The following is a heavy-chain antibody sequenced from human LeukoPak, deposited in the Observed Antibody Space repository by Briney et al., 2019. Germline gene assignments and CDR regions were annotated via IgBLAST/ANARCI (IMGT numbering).Heavy chain of an antibody. CDR2: IYPDGTT. J-gene: IGHJ5*02. V-gene: IGHV3-53*01. CDR3: AREQAYWFGP. Sequence: AGSLRLSCAASGFTVSNSYMTWVRQAPGKGLEWVSFIYPDGTTSYEGSVKGRLTISRDTSKNTLHLQMNSLRADDTAVYYCAREQAYWFGPWGQGSLVAVSS. CDR1: GFTVSNSY.